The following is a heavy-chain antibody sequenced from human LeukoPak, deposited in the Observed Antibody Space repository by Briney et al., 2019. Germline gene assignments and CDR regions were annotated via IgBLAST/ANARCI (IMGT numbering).Heavy chain of an antibody. Sequence: ASVKVSCKASGYTFTSYDINWVRQATGQGLEWMGWMNPNSGNTGYAQKFQGRVTMTRNTAISTAYMGLSSLRSEDTAVYYCTLVPFIIGDYYYGMDVWGQGTTVTVSS. J-gene: IGHJ6*02. D-gene: IGHD3-16*01. CDR1: GYTFTSYD. CDR3: TLVPFIIGDYYYGMDV. CDR2: MNPNSGNT. V-gene: IGHV1-8*01.